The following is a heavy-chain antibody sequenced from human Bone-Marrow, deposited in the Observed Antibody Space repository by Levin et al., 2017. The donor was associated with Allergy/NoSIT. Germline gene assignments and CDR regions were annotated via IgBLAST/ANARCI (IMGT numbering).Heavy chain of an antibody. Sequence: SETLSLTCTVSGASISSGGYYWSWIRQLPGKGLEWIGYIYYTGSTYYNPSLKSRTHISVDTSKNEFALKMNLLSDADTAVYYCARSVGNGYLSNFDYWGQGTLVTVSS. CDR1: GASISSGGYY. V-gene: IGHV4-31*03. D-gene: IGHD3-22*01. CDR3: ARSVGNGYLSNFDY. CDR2: IYYTGST. J-gene: IGHJ4*02.